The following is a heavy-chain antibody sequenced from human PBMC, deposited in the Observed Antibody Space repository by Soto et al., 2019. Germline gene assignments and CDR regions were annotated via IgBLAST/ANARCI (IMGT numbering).Heavy chain of an antibody. Sequence: GGSLRLSCAASGFTFSSYAMSWVRQAPGKGLEWVSAISGSGGSTYYADSVKGRFTISRDNSKNTLYLQMNSLRAEDTAVYYCAKDLLSGPGVAGPLDYWGQGTLVTVSS. D-gene: IGHD6-19*01. CDR2: ISGSGGST. V-gene: IGHV3-23*01. CDR3: AKDLLSGPGVAGPLDY. J-gene: IGHJ4*02. CDR1: GFTFSSYA.